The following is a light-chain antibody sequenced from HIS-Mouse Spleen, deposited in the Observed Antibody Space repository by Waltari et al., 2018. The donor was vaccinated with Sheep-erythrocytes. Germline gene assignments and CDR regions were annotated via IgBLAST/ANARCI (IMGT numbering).Light chain of an antibody. CDR2: AAS. CDR1: QGIRND. Sequence: AIQMTQSPSSLSASVADRVTITCRGSQGIRNDLGWYQQKPGKAPKLLIYAASSLQSGVPSRFSGSGSGTDFTLTISSLQPEDFATYYCLQDYNYPYTFGQGTKLEIK. V-gene: IGKV1-6*01. J-gene: IGKJ2*01. CDR3: LQDYNYPYT.